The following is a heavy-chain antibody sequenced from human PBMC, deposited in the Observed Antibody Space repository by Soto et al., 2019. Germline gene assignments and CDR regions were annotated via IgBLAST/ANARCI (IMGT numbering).Heavy chain of an antibody. CDR1: GFTFSRYG. CDR3: ARDGLGTSICDS. D-gene: IGHD3-9*01. V-gene: IGHV3-33*01. CDR2: IWSDGTDK. Sequence: QVQLVESGGGVVQPGRSLRLSCAASGFTFSRYGMHWVRQAPGKGLEWVAVIWSDGTDKYYGDSVKGRFTISRDNSKNTLYLQMNSLRAEDTAVYYCARDGLGTSICDSWGQGTLVTVSS. J-gene: IGHJ4*02.